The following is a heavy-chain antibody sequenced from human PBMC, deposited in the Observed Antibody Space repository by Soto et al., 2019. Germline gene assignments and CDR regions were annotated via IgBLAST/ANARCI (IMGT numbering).Heavy chain of an antibody. CDR3: ARGPRFLEWLSPRDWFDP. CDR2: ISAYNGNT. CDR1: GYTFTSYG. V-gene: IGHV1-18*01. Sequence: ASVMVSCKASGYTFTSYGISWVRQAPGQGLEWMGWISAYNGNTNYAQKLQGRVTMTTDTSTSTAYMELRSLRSDDTAVYYCARGPRFLEWLSPRDWFDPWGQGTLVTVSS. J-gene: IGHJ5*02. D-gene: IGHD3-3*01.